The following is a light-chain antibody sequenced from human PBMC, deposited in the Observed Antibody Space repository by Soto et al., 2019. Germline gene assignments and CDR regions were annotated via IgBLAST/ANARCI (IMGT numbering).Light chain of an antibody. Sequence: EIVMTQSPATLSVSPGERATLSCRASQSVNINLAWYQQKPGQAPRLLIQGASTRATGTPARFSGSGSGTEFTLTISSLQSEDFAVYYCQQYNFWPRTFGPGTKVDLK. CDR3: QQYNFWPRT. CDR2: GAS. CDR1: QSVNIN. J-gene: IGKJ3*01. V-gene: IGKV3-15*01.